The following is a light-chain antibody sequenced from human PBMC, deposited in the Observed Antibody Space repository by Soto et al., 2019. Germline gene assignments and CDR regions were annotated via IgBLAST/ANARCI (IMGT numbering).Light chain of an antibody. Sequence: AIQLTQSPSSLSASVGDRVTIACRASQVISSALAWYQQIPGKAPKLLIYDASVLQSGVPSRFSGGGSGTDFTLTISSLQPEDFATYYCQQFKHYPITFGPGTKVDIK. V-gene: IGKV1D-13*01. CDR3: QQFKHYPIT. CDR1: QVISSA. J-gene: IGKJ3*01. CDR2: DAS.